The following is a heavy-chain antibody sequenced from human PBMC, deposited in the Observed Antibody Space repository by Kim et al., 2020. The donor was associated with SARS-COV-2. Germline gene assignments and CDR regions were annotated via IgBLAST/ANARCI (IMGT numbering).Heavy chain of an antibody. V-gene: IGHV4-39*01. J-gene: IGHJ5*02. CDR1: GGSISSSSYY. Sequence: SETLSLTCTVSGGSISSSSYYWGWIRQPPGKGLEWIGSIYYSGSTYYNPSLKSRVTISVDTSKNQFSLKLSSVTAADTAVYYCARYLFWVDPWGQGTLVTVSS. CDR3: ARYLFWVDP. CDR2: IYYSGST. D-gene: IGHD3-10*01.